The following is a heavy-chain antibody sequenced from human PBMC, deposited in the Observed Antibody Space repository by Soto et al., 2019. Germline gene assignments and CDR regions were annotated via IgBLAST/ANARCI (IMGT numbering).Heavy chain of an antibody. Sequence: SETLSLTCTVSGGSISGNYWTWIRQPPGKGLEWIGYIYYSGSTNYNPSLKSRVTISIDTSKNQFSLKLSSVTAADTAVYYCARLVVVAATLGWFDPWGQGTLVTVSS. J-gene: IGHJ5*02. V-gene: IGHV4-59*01. D-gene: IGHD2-15*01. CDR3: ARLVVVAATLGWFDP. CDR1: GGSISGNY. CDR2: IYYSGST.